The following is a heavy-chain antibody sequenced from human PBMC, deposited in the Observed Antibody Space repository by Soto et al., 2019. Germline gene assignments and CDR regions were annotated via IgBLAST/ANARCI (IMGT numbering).Heavy chain of an antibody. CDR2: IYYSGST. V-gene: IGHV4-59*01. CDR3: ARGVIILNSYSGLDV. CDR1: GGSISSYY. Sequence: SETLSLTCTVSGGSISSYYWSWIRQPPGKGLEWIGYIYYSGSTNYNPSLKSRVTISVDTSKNQFSLKLSSVTAADTAVYYCARGVIILNSYSGLDVWGQGTMVTVSS. J-gene: IGHJ6*02. D-gene: IGHD3-3*01.